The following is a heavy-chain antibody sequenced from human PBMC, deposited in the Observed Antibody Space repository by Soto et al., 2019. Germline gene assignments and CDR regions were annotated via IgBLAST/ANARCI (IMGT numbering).Heavy chain of an antibody. CDR2: IYYSGST. Sequence: PSETLSLTCTVSGGSISSSSYYWGWIRQPPGKGLECIGSIYYSGSTYYNPSLKSRVTISVDTSKNQFSLKLSSVTAADTAVYYCKAAVPGGMDVWGQGTTVTVSS. D-gene: IGHD3-10*01. V-gene: IGHV4-39*01. CDR1: GGSISSSSYY. CDR3: KAAVPGGMDV. J-gene: IGHJ6*02.